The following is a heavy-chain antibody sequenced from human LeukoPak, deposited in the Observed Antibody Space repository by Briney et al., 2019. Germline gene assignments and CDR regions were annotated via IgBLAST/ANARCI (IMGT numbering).Heavy chain of an antibody. CDR3: ARAWSGYSSGWYGVY. Sequence: GGSLRLSCAASGFTVSSNYMSWVRQAPGKGLKWVSVIYSGGSTYYADSVKGRFTISRDNSKNTLYLQMNSLRAEDTAVYYCARAWSGYSSGWYGVYWGQGTLVTVSS. V-gene: IGHV3-66*02. CDR2: IYSGGST. J-gene: IGHJ4*02. CDR1: GFTVSSNY. D-gene: IGHD6-19*01.